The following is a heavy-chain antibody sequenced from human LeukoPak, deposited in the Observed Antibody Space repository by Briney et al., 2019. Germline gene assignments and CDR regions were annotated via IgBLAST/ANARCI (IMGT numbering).Heavy chain of an antibody. CDR3: AKDGGDDFWSGYPYYFDY. Sequence: GGSLRLSCAASGFTFSSYGMHWVRQAPGKGLEWVAFIRYDGSNKYYADSVKGRFTISRDNSKNTLYLQMNSLRAEDTAVYYCAKDGGDDFWSGYPYYFDYWGQGTLVTVSS. V-gene: IGHV3-30*02. CDR1: GFTFSSYG. CDR2: IRYDGSNK. J-gene: IGHJ4*02. D-gene: IGHD3-3*01.